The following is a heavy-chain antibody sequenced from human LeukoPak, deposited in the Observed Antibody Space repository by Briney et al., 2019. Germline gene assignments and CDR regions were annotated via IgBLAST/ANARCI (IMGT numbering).Heavy chain of an antibody. Sequence: PSETLSLTCTVSGGSINSNYWSWIRQPAGKGLEWIGRIYTSGSTNYNPSLKSRVTISVDTSKNQFSLKLSSVTAADTAVYYCARGFYCSGGSCYRNYYYYYYMDVWGKGTTVTVCS. CDR3: ARGFYCSGGSCYRNYYYYYYMDV. CDR1: GGSINSNY. J-gene: IGHJ6*03. V-gene: IGHV4-4*07. CDR2: IYTSGST. D-gene: IGHD2-15*01.